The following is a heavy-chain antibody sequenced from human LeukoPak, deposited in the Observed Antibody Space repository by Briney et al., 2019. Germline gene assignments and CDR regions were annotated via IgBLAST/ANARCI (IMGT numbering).Heavy chain of an antibody. D-gene: IGHD2/OR15-2a*01. V-gene: IGHV3-33*01. CDR1: GFTFRSHG. CDR2: IWYDGSKK. Sequence: PGGSLRLSCAASGFTFRSHGMQWVRQAPGKGLEGVAVIWYDGSKKYYADSVKGRFTISRDNSKNTLDLQMSSLRAEDTAEYYCARSNTVISNYYYGMDVWGQGTTVTVSS. CDR3: ARSNTVISNYYYGMDV. J-gene: IGHJ6*02.